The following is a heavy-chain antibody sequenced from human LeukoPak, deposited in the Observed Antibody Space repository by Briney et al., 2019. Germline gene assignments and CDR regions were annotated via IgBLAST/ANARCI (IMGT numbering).Heavy chain of an antibody. D-gene: IGHD3-22*01. J-gene: IGHJ3*02. CDR2: VQHIGGET. V-gene: IGHV3-7*01. CDR3: ARVPYYYDSSGPYAFDI. Sequence: GGSLRLSCAGSGFTFSNSWMGWVRQAPGKGLEWVANVQHIGGETYYVDSVKGRFTISRDNAKNSLYLQMNSLRAEDTAVYYCARVPYYYDSSGPYAFDIWGQGTMVTVSS. CDR1: GFTFSNSW.